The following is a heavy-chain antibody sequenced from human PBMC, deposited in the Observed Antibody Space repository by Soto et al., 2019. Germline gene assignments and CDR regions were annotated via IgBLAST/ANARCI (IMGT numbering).Heavy chain of an antibody. CDR2: ISYDGSNK. CDR3: ARERVLSEVPAARPFYYYGMDV. D-gene: IGHD2-2*01. J-gene: IGHJ6*02. CDR1: GFTFSSYA. Sequence: GGSLRLSCAASGFTFSSYAMHWVRQAPGKGLEWVAVISYDGSNKYYADSVKGRFTISRDNSKNTLYLQMNSLRAEDTAVYYCARERVLSEVPAARPFYYYGMDVWGQGTTVTVSS. V-gene: IGHV3-30-3*01.